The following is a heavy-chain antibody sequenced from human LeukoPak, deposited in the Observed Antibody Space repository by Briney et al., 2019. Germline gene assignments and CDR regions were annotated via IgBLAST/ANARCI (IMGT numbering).Heavy chain of an antibody. CDR3: ATEKYGDYAWGGFDY. J-gene: IGHJ4*02. V-gene: IGHV1-24*01. D-gene: IGHD4-17*01. Sequence: ASVKVSCKVSGYTLTELSMHWVRQAPGKGLEWMGGSDPEDGETIYAQKFQGRVTMTEDTSTDTAYMELSSLRSEDTAVYYCATEKYGDYAWGGFDYWGQGTLVTVSS. CDR1: GYTLTELS. CDR2: SDPEDGET.